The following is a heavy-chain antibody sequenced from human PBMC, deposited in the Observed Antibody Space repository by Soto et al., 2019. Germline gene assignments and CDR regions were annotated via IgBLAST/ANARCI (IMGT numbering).Heavy chain of an antibody. J-gene: IGHJ4*02. Sequence: PGGSLRLSCYASGVTFSGFDMHWVRQPTGKGLEWVSTIATAGDTYYAVSVKGRFTISRDNAKNSLSLQMNSLRAGDTAVYFCARGQEVGAHFFDSWGQGTQVTVSS. CDR3: ARGQEVGAHFFDS. D-gene: IGHD2-15*01. CDR2: IATAGDT. V-gene: IGHV3-13*01. CDR1: GVTFSGFD.